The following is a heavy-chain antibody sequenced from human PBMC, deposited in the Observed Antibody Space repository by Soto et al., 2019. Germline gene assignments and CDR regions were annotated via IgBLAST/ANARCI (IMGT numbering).Heavy chain of an antibody. V-gene: IGHV3-66*01. CDR2: IYSGGRT. CDR1: GFTVSSNY. Sequence: GGSLRLSCAASGFTVSSNYMSWVRQAPGKGLEGVSVIYSGGRTYYADSVKGRFTISRDNSKNTLYLQMNSLRAEDTAVYYCARDLATVTTSSRVPIDYWGQGTLVTVSS. D-gene: IGHD4-4*01. J-gene: IGHJ4*02. CDR3: ARDLATVTTSSRVPIDY.